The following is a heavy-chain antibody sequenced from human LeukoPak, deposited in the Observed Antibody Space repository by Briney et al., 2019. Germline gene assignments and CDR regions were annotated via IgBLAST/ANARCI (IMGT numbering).Heavy chain of an antibody. CDR3: AGSDGSISQPPAIDY. J-gene: IGHJ4*02. CDR2: IYYSGST. Sequence: PSETLSLTCTVSGGSISSHYWSWIRQPPGTGLEWNGYIYYSGSTNYTPPPKSRVPISVDTSKTQFSLKLLSVHAAHGGVFFCAGSDGSISQPPAIDYWGEGTLVTVS. D-gene: IGHD6-13*01. CDR1: GGSISSHY. V-gene: IGHV4-59*11.